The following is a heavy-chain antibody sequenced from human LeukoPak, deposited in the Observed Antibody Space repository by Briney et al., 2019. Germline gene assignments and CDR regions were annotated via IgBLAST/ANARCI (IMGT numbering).Heavy chain of an antibody. Sequence: GGSLRLSCAASGFTFSSYWMHWVRQAPGKGLVWVSRINSDGSSTNYADSVKGRFTISRDNAKNTLYLQMNSLRAEDTALYYCAREDGDRYYYHYYGMDVWGQGTTATVSS. J-gene: IGHJ6*02. V-gene: IGHV3-74*01. CDR1: GFTFSSYW. CDR2: INSDGSST. D-gene: IGHD4-17*01. CDR3: AREDGDRYYYHYYGMDV.